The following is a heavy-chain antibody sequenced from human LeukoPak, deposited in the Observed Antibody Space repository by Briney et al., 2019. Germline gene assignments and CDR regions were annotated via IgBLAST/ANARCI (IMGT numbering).Heavy chain of an antibody. CDR3: ARSGHYYDSSGYHSTLDY. CDR2: INPSGGST. D-gene: IGHD3-22*01. CDR1: GYTFTSYY. J-gene: IGHJ4*02. Sequence: GASVKVSCKASGYTFTSYYMHWVRQAPGQGLEWMGIINPSGGSTSYAQKFQGRVTMTRDMSTSTVYMELSSLRSEDTAVYYCARSGHYYDSSGYHSTLDYWGQGTLVTVSS. V-gene: IGHV1-46*01.